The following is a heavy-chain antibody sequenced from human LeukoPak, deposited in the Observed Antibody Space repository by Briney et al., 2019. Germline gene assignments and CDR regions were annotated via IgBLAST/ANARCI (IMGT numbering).Heavy chain of an antibody. D-gene: IGHD6-13*01. CDR1: GYTFTSYY. J-gene: IGHJ4*02. Sequence: ASVKVSFKASGYTFTSYYMHWVRQAPGQGLEWMGMINPSGGRTSYAQKFQGRVTMTRDTSTSTVYMELSSLRFEDTAVYYCARGGAAVGTYWGQGTLVTVSS. CDR2: INPSGGRT. CDR3: ARGGAAVGTY. V-gene: IGHV1-46*01.